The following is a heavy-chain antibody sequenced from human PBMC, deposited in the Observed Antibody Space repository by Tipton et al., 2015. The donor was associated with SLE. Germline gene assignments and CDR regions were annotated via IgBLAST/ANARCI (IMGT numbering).Heavy chain of an antibody. V-gene: IGHV4-61*02. D-gene: IGHD1-26*01. CDR3: ARGFGSYVACHI. CDR2: IYHTGST. Sequence: TLSLTCTVSGGSISSSSYYRGWIRQPAGKGLEWIGRIYHTGSTQYNPSLESRVTMSVDTSKNQFSLKLTSVTAADTAVYFCARGFGSYVACHIWGPGAMVTVSS. J-gene: IGHJ3*02. CDR1: GGSISSSSYY.